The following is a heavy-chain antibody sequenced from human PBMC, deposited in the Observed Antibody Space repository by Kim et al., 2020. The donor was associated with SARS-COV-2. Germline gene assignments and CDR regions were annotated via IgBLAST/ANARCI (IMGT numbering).Heavy chain of an antibody. V-gene: IGHV3-15*01. Sequence: GWTTDYAAPVKGRFTISRDDSKNTLYLQMNRLKTEDTAVYYCTTDWRGHWGQGTLVTVSS. CDR3: TTDWRGH. J-gene: IGHJ4*02. CDR2: GWTT.